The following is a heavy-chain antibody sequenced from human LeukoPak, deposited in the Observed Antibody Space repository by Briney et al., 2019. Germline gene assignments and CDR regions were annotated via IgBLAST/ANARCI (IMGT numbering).Heavy chain of an antibody. V-gene: IGHV4-34*01. CDR2: INHSGST. Sequence: PSETLSLTCAVYGGSFSGYYWSWIRQPPGKGLEWIGEINHSGSTNYNPSLKSRVTISVDTSKNQFSLKLSSVTAADTAVYYCARYRKAYNWFDPWGQGTLVTVSS. CDR1: GGSFSGYY. J-gene: IGHJ5*02. CDR3: ARYRKAYNWFDP.